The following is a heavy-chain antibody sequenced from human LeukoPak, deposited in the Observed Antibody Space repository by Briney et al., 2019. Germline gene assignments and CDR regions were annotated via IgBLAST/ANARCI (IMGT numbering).Heavy chain of an antibody. CDR1: GFTFGTSV. D-gene: IGHD2-2*01. CDR3: AKEAGTSGRAGWFDP. V-gene: IGHV3-23*01. Sequence: GGSLRLSCVASGFTFGTSVMHWVRQAPGQGLEWVSGIDGSGRSTYYADSVKGRYTISRDNSKITLYLQMNSLRADDTAIYYCAKEAGTSGRAGWFDPWGRGTRLTVSS. CDR2: IDGSGRST. J-gene: IGHJ5*02.